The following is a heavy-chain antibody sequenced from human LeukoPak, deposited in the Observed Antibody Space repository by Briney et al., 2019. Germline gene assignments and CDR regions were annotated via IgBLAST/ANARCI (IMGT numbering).Heavy chain of an antibody. CDR3: ARVYRSSSGYCFDY. CDR2: IKQDGSEK. D-gene: IGHD6-6*01. J-gene: IGHJ4*02. V-gene: IGHV3-7*01. CDR1: GVTSCSFS. Sequence: PGGSLRLSCAASGVTSCSFSMSWVPQAPGEGLEWVANIKQDGSEKYYVDSVKGRFTITRDNAKNSLYLQMSRLRTEETAVYYCARVYRSSSGYCFDYWGQGTLVTVSS.